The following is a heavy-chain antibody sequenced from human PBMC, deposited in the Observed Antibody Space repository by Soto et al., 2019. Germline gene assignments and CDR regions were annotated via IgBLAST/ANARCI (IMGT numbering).Heavy chain of an antibody. CDR3: ARRSWSDYHVVDS. CDR2: IYPGDSQT. J-gene: IGHJ5*01. CDR1: GYTFTNYW. V-gene: IGHV5-51*01. Sequence: GESLKISCKGSGYTFTNYWIGWVRQMPGKGLEWMGIIYPGDSQTRYSPSYQGQVTISVDKSISTAYLQWSSLKASDTAVYYCARRSWSDYHVVDSWGQGTLVTGSS. D-gene: IGHD3-3*01.